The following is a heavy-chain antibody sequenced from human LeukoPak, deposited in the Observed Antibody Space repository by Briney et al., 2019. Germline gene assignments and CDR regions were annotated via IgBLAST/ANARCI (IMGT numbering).Heavy chain of an antibody. CDR1: GFTFRSFW. D-gene: IGHD3-10*01. CDR2: IKQDGSEK. Sequence: GGSLRLSCAASGFTFRSFWMSWVRQAPGKGLEWVANIKQDGSEKHYVDSVKGRFTISGDNAKNSLYLQMNSLRAEDTAVYYCARVTSTYYYGSGSLEDYWGQGTLVTVSS. V-gene: IGHV3-7*05. J-gene: IGHJ4*02. CDR3: ARVTSTYYYGSGSLEDY.